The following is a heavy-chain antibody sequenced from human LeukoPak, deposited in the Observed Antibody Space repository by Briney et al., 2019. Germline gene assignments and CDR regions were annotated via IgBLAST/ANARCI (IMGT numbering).Heavy chain of an antibody. J-gene: IGHJ6*04. CDR2: IYYSGST. CDR3: ARRWNYGMDV. V-gene: IGHV4-4*02. D-gene: IGHD2-15*01. CDR1: GGSLSSSNW. Sequence: PSETLSLTCAVSGGSLSSSNWWSWGRPPPGKGLEGSGGIYYSGSTNYNQSLKRRVTISVDKSKNQFSLKLSSVTAADTAVYYCARRWNYGMDVWGKGTTVTVSS.